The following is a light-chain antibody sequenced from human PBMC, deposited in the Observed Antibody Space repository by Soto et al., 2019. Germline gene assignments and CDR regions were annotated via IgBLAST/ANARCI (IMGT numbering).Light chain of an antibody. V-gene: IGKV3-11*01. Sequence: EIVLTQSPATLSLSPGARATLSCRASQSVSSYLAWYQQKPGQAPRLLIYDASNRATGIPARFSGSGSGTDFTLTISSLEPEDVAVYYCQQRSNWPPVYTFGQGTKLEIK. CDR1: QSVSSY. J-gene: IGKJ2*01. CDR2: DAS. CDR3: QQRSNWPPVYT.